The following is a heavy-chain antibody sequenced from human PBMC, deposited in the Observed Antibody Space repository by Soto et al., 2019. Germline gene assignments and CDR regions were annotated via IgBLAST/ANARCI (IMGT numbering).Heavy chain of an antibody. V-gene: IGHV4-31*03. Sequence: QVQLQESGPGLVKPSQTLSLTCTVSGGSISTVGYYWNWIRQHPGKGLEWIGYFYYSGSPYYNPSLKSRVTISVNTSKNQFSLKLSSVTAADTAVYYCARSVFPWGQGTLVTVSS. CDR2: FYYSGSP. CDR3: ARSVFP. CDR1: GGSISTVGYY. J-gene: IGHJ5*02.